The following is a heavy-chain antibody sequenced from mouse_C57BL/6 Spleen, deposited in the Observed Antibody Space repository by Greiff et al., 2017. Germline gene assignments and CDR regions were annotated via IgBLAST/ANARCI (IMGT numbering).Heavy chain of an antibody. Sequence: QVQLKESGPELVKPGASVKISCKASGYAFSSSWMNWVKQRPGKGLEWIGRIYPGDGDTNYNGKFKGKATLTADKSSSTAYMQLSSLTSEDSAVYFCARSALLPWFAYWGQGTLVTVSA. CDR2: IYPGDGDT. CDR3: ARSALLPWFAY. V-gene: IGHV1-82*01. CDR1: GYAFSSSW. J-gene: IGHJ3*01. D-gene: IGHD2-10*01.